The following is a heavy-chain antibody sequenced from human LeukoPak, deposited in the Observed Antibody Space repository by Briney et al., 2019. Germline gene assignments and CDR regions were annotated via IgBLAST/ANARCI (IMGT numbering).Heavy chain of an antibody. CDR2: INHSGST. J-gene: IGHJ6*02. Sequence: SETLSLTCAVYGGSFSGYYWSWTRQPPGKGLEWIGEINHSGSTNYNPSPKSRVTISVDTSKNQFSLKLSSVTAADTAVYYCARGLAGLWRWELHYYYGMDVWGQGTTVTVSS. CDR1: GGSFSGYY. D-gene: IGHD1-26*01. CDR3: ARGLAGLWRWELHYYYGMDV. V-gene: IGHV4-34*01.